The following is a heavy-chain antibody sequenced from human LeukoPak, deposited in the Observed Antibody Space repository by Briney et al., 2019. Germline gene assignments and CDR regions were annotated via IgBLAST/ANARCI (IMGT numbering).Heavy chain of an antibody. CDR2: MRVDGSDI. CDR1: GFTFSSYG. V-gene: IGHV3-7*04. Sequence: PGGSLRLSCAASGFTFSSYGMHWVRQAPGKGLEWVANMRVDGSDIHYADSVKGRFTISSDNARNSLYLQMNTLRADDTAVYYCARGRGWTYDSWGRGTLVTVSS. CDR3: ARGRGWTYDS. D-gene: IGHD6-19*01. J-gene: IGHJ4*02.